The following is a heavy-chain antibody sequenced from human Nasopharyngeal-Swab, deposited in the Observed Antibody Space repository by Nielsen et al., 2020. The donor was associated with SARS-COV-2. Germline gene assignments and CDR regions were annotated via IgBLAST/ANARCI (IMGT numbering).Heavy chain of an antibody. Sequence: ASVKVSCKASGYTFSSYGISWVRQAPGQGLEWMGWISAYNGDTNYAQKDQGRVTMTTDTSTSTAYMELRSLRSDDTAVYYCALGLPVYDYVWGSYRYGAFDIWGQGTMVTVSS. CDR1: GYTFSSYG. D-gene: IGHD3-16*02. CDR3: ALGLPVYDYVWGSYRYGAFDI. CDR2: ISAYNGDT. J-gene: IGHJ3*02. V-gene: IGHV1-18*01.